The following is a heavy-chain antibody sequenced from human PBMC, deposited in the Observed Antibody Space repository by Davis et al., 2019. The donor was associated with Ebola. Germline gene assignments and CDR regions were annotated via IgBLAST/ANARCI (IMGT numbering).Heavy chain of an antibody. D-gene: IGHD6-13*01. Sequence: PSETLSLTCTVSGGSISSYYWSWIRQPPGKGLEWIGYIYYSGSTNYNPSLKSRVTISVDTSKNQFSLKLSSVTAADTAVYYCARAIAAAGTGCDYWGQGTLVTVSS. CDR1: GGSISSYY. J-gene: IGHJ4*02. CDR2: IYYSGST. CDR3: ARAIAAAGTGCDY. V-gene: IGHV4-59*01.